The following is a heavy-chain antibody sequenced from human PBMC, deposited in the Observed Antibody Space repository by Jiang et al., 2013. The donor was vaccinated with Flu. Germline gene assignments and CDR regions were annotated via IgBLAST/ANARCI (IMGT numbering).Heavy chain of an antibody. CDR3: ARTPTNYYGSGSYLYYYHGMDV. CDR2: TYYRSKWYN. CDR1: GDSVSSNSAA. J-gene: IGHJ6*02. V-gene: IGHV6-1*01. Sequence: QTLSLTCAISGDSVSSNSAAWNWIRQSPSRGLEWLGRTYYRSKWYNDYAVSVKSRITINPDTSKNQFSLQLNSATPEDTAVYFCARTPTNYYGSGSYLYYYHGMDVWGQGTTVTVSS. D-gene: IGHD3-10*01.